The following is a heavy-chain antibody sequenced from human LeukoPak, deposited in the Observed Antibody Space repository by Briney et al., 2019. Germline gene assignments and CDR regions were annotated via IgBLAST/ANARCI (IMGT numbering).Heavy chain of an antibody. V-gene: IGHV4-4*02. CDR2: IYHSGST. D-gene: IGHD3-3*01. J-gene: IGHJ6*02. CDR3: AKNDFWSGYYLSGYYYYGMDV. Sequence: SETLSLTYAVSGGSIRSSNWWSWVRQPPGKGLECIREIYHSGSTNYNPSLKSRVTISVDKSNNQFSLKLSSVTAADTAVYYCAKNDFWSGYYLSGYYYYGMDVWGQGTTVTVSS. CDR1: GGSIRSSNW.